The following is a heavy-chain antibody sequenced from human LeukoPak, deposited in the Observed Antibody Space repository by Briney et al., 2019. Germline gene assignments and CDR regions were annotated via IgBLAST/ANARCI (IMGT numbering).Heavy chain of an antibody. CDR3: AREGDYYDSSDAFDI. J-gene: IGHJ3*02. D-gene: IGHD3-22*01. CDR2: IKQDGSEK. Sequence: GGTLRLSCAASGFTISSYWMSWVRQAPGKGPEWVANIKQDGSEKYYVDSVKGRFTISRDNAKNSLYLQMNSLRAEDTAVYYCAREGDYYDSSDAFDIWGQGTMVTVSS. CDR1: GFTISSYW. V-gene: IGHV3-7*01.